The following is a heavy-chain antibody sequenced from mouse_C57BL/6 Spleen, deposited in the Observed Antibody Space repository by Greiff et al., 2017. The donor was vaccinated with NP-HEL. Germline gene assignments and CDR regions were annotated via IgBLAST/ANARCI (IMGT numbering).Heavy chain of an antibody. CDR2: ISDGGSYT. Sequence: EVKLVESGGGLVKPGGSLKLSCAASGFTFSSYAMSWVRQTPEKRLEWVATISDGGSYTYYPDNVKGRFTISRDNAKTNVYLQMSHLKSEDTAMYYCARAGYGSSWFAYWGQGTLVTVSA. V-gene: IGHV5-4*03. CDR1: GFTFSSYA. D-gene: IGHD1-1*01. CDR3: ARAGYGSSWFAY. J-gene: IGHJ3*01.